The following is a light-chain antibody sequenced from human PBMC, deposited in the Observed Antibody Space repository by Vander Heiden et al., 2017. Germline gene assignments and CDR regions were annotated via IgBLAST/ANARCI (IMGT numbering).Light chain of an antibody. CDR2: EVS. CDR1: SSDVGSYNL. CDR3: CSYAGSSTIVV. J-gene: IGLJ2*01. V-gene: IGLV2-23*02. Sequence: QSALTQPASVSGSPGQSITISCTGTSSDVGSYNLVSCHQQPPAKAPNLMIYEVSRRPSGVSTRFSGSKSGYTASLTISGLQAEDEADYYCCSYAGSSTIVVFGGGTKLTVL.